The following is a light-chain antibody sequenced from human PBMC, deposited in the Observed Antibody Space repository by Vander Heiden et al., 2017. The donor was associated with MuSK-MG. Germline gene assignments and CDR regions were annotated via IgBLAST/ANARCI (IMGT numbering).Light chain of an antibody. CDR1: STSIGAGHD. Sequence: QPARLHPPSVSSAPRPRVTISCTGSSTSIGAGHDAHWYQQLPRTATKPLVSGKSNRPPGVPDRFSGSRSGTSASLAITGLQAEDEADYYCQSNDSSMSGLYVFGTGTKVTVL. J-gene: IGLJ1*01. CDR2: GKS. CDR3: QSNDSSMSGLYV. V-gene: IGLV1-40*01.